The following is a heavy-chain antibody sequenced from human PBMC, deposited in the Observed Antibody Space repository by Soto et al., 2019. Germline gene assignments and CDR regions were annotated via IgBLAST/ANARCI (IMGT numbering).Heavy chain of an antibody. CDR2: IYYRGNT. J-gene: IGHJ3*02. D-gene: IGHD2-21*01. CDR1: GGSISSHY. V-gene: IGHV4-59*11. CDR3: ARTYCFNSNSFDAFDI. Sequence: SETLSLTCTVSGGSISSHYWGWIRQPPGKGLEWIGYIYYRGNTNYKPSLKSRVTISVDTSTNQFSLKLNSVTAADTALYYFARTYCFNSNSFDAFDIWGQGTMVTVS.